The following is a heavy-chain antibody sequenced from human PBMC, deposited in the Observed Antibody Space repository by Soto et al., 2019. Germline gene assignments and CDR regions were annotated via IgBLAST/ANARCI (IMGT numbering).Heavy chain of an antibody. V-gene: IGHV4-39*01. CDR1: GGSISSSSYY. CDR2: IYYSGST. J-gene: IGHJ5*01. Sequence: SETLSLTCTVSGGSISSSSYYWGWIRQPPGKGLEWIGSIYYSGSTYYNPSLKSRVTISVDTSKNQFSLKLSSVTAADTSVYYSETSFREATAWRHGTLVTVSS. CDR3: ETSFREATA. D-gene: IGHD1-26*01.